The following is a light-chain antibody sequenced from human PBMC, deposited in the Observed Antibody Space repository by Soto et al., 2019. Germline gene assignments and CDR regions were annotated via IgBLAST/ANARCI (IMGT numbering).Light chain of an antibody. CDR1: SSNIGAGYD. J-gene: IGLJ2*01. V-gene: IGLV1-40*01. CDR3: HSYDSSLSGYVV. CDR2: DNS. Sequence: QSVLTQPPSVSGAPGQRVTISCTGSSSNIGAGYDVHWYQQLPGTAPKLLIYDNSNRPSGVPDRFSGSKSGTSASLAITGLQAEDEADYYCHSYDSSLSGYVVFGGGTQLTVL.